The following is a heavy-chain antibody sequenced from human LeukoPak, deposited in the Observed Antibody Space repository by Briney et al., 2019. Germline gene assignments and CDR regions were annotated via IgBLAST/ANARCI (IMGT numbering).Heavy chain of an antibody. D-gene: IGHD3-22*01. CDR1: GFTFSDYA. J-gene: IGHJ5*02. CDR3: ARDLGQYYDTSDNWFDP. CDR2: ISSNGGST. Sequence: GGSLRLSCAASGFTFSDYAMHWVRQAPGKGLEFVSSISSNGGSTYYGNSVKGRFTISRDNSKNTVYLQMGSLRAEDTAVYYCARDLGQYYDTSDNWFDPWGQGTLVTVSS. V-gene: IGHV3-64*01.